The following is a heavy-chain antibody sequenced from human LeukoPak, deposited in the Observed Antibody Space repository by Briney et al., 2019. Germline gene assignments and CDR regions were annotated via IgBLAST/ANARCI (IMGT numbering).Heavy chain of an antibody. CDR2: FDPEDGET. D-gene: IGHD3-3*01. Sequence: ASVKVSCKVSGYTLTELSMHWVRQAPGKGLEWMGGFDPEDGETIYAQKFQGRVTMTEDTSTDTAYMELSSLRSEDTAVYYCATDRQYDFWSGENYYGMDVWGQGTTVTVSS. J-gene: IGHJ6*02. CDR3: ATDRQYDFWSGENYYGMDV. CDR1: GYTLTELS. V-gene: IGHV1-24*01.